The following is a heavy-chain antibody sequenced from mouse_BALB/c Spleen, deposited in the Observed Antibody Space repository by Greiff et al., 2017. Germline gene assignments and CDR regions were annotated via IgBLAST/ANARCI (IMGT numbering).Heavy chain of an antibody. D-gene: IGHD1-1*01. V-gene: IGHV14-4*02. CDR1: GFNIKDYY. CDR2: IDPENGDT. J-gene: IGHJ3*01. CDR3: NANYSSSYWFAY. Sequence: VQLQQSGAELVRSGASVKLSCTASGFNIKDYYMHWVKQRPEQGLEWIGWIDPENGDTEYAPKFQGKATMTADTSSNTAYLQLSSLTSEDTAVYYCNANYSSSYWFAYWGQGTLVTVSA.